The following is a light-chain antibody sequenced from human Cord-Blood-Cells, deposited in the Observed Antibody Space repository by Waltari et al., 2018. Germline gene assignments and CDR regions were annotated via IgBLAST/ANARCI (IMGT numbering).Light chain of an antibody. J-gene: IGLJ3*02. V-gene: IGLV3-1*01. CDR3: QAWDSSTAV. CDR2: QDS. Sequence: TQPPSVSVSPGQTASITCSGDKLGDKYACWYQQKPGQSPVLVIYQDSKRPSGIPERFSGSNSGNTATLTISGTQAMDEADYYRQAWDSSTAVFGGGTKLTVL. CDR1: KLGDKY.